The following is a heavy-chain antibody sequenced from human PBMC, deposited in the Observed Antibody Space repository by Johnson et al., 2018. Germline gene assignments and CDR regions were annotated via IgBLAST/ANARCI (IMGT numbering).Heavy chain of an antibody. V-gene: IGHV3-33*01. D-gene: IGHD3-3*01. CDR3: TRDDFWSGYWIRTRDFQH. CDR2: IWYDGSNK. CDR1: EFTFSTYG. J-gene: IGHJ1*01. Sequence: QVQLVESGGGVVQPGRSLRLSCAASEFTFSTYGMHWVRQAPGKGLEWVAVIWYDGSNKYYADSVKGRFTISRDDSKSIAYLQMNSLKTEDTAVYYCTRDDFWSGYWIRTRDFQHWGQGTLVTVSS.